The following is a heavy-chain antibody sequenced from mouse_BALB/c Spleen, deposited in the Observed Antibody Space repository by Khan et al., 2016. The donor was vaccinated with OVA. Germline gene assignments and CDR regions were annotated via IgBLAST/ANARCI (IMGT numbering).Heavy chain of an antibody. J-gene: IGHJ3*01. CDR1: GFTFSTYG. D-gene: IGHD1-1*01. CDR2: INTGGAYT. V-gene: IGHV5-6*01. CDR3: ARLAYDYNSGCFAY. Sequence: EVQLVESGGDFVRPGGSLKLSCAASGFTFSTYGMSWVRQTPDKRLEWVATINTGGAYTYSPDTVKGRSTISRDNAKNTLYLQLSSLKSEDTAIFYCARLAYDYNSGCFAYWGRGTLVTVSA.